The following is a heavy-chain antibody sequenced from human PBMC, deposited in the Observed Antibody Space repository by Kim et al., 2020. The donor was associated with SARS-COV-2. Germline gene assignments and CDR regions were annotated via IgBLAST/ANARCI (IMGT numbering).Heavy chain of an antibody. Sequence: GESLKISCKGSGYSFTSYWIGWVRQMPGKGLEWMGIIYPGDSDTRYSPSFQGQVTISADKSISTAYLQWSSLKASDTAMYYCARHSVFRSYSAPTDYGMDVWGQGTTVTVSS. CDR3: ARHSVFRSYSAPTDYGMDV. CDR2: IYPGDSDT. V-gene: IGHV5-51*01. CDR1: GYSFTSYW. J-gene: IGHJ6*02. D-gene: IGHD1-26*01.